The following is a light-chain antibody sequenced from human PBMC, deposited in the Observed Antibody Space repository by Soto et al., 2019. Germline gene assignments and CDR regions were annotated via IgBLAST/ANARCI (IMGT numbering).Light chain of an antibody. CDR2: DNN. J-gene: IGLJ3*02. V-gene: IGLV1-51*01. CDR1: SSNIGNNF. Sequence: QSVLTQPPSVSAAPGQKVTISCSGSSSNIGNNFVSWFQQLPGTAPKLLIYDNNKRPSGIPDRFSGSKSGTSATLDITGLQTGDEADYYCGAWDSSLIWVFGGGTKLTV. CDR3: GAWDSSLIWV.